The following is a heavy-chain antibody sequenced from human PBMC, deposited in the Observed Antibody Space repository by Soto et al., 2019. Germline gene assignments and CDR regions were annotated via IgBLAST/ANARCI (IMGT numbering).Heavy chain of an antibody. V-gene: IGHV1-8*02. D-gene: IGHD2-15*01. J-gene: IGHJ6*03. CDR3: ARGWNCSGGSCYFYYYYYMDV. CDR1: GYTFTSYD. Sequence: QVQLVQSGAEVKKPGASVKVSCKASGYTFTSYDINWVRQATGQGLEWMGWMNPNSGNTGYAQKFQGRVTMTRNTSISTAYMELSSLRSEDTAVYYCARGWNCSGGSCYFYYYYYMDVWGKGTTVTVSS. CDR2: MNPNSGNT.